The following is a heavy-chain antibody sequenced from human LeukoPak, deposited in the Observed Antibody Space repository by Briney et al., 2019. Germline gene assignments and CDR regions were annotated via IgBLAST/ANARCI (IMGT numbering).Heavy chain of an antibody. CDR3: ARSTTVTTAWPFTDY. CDR2: IYYSGST. Sequence: PSETLSLTCTVSGGSISSYYWSWIRQPPGKGLEWIGYIYYSGSTNYNPSLKSRVTISVDTSKNQFSLKLSSVTAADTAVYYCARSTTVTTAWPFTDYWGQGTLVTVSS. CDR1: GGSISSYY. V-gene: IGHV4-59*01. J-gene: IGHJ4*02. D-gene: IGHD4-17*01.